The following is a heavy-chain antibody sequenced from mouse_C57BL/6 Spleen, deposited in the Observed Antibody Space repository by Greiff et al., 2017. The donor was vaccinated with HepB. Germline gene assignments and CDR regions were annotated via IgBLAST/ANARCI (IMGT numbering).Heavy chain of an antibody. CDR1: GYSFTDYN. CDR3: AEANYYGSWAWFAY. Sequence: EVKLMESGPELVKPGASVKISCKASGYSFTDYNMNWVKQSNGKSLEWIGVINPNYGTTSYNQKFKGKATLTVDQSSSTAYMQLNSLTSEDSAVYYCAEANYYGSWAWFAYWGQGTLVTVSA. J-gene: IGHJ3*01. D-gene: IGHD1-1*01. V-gene: IGHV1-39*01. CDR2: INPNYGTT.